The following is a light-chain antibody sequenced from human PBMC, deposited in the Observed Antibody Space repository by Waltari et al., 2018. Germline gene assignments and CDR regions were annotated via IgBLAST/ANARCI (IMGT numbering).Light chain of an antibody. J-gene: IGLJ2*01. Sequence: QSALTQPAPVPGSPGHSITISCTGTSSDVGGYNYVSWYQQPPGKAPKLMIYDVSNSPSGVSNRFSGSKSGNTASLTISGLQAEDEADYYCSSYTSSSTGVFGGGTKLTVL. CDR3: SSYTSSSTGV. CDR1: SSDVGGYNY. CDR2: DVS. V-gene: IGLV2-14*03.